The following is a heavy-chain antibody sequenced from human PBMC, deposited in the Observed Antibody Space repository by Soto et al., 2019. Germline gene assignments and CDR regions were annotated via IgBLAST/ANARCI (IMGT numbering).Heavy chain of an antibody. CDR2: IIPILGIA. J-gene: IGHJ4*02. Sequence: QVQLVQSGAEVKKPGSSVKVSCKASGGTFSSYTISWVRQAPGQGLEWMGRIIPILGIANYAQKFQGRVTITADKSTSTAYMELSSLRSDDTAVYYCARDSSPYYDFWSGYLNGFDYWGQGTLVTVSS. D-gene: IGHD3-3*01. V-gene: IGHV1-69*08. CDR3: ARDSSPYYDFWSGYLNGFDY. CDR1: GGTFSSYT.